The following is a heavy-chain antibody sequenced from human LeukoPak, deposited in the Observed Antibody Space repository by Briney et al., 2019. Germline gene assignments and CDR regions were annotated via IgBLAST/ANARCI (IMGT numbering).Heavy chain of an antibody. D-gene: IGHD2-21*02. CDR2: ISYDGSNK. CDR3: AKSTLAYCGGDCYSAAFDI. Sequence: PGRSLRLSCAASGFTFSSYAMHWVRQAPGKGLEWVAVISYDGSNKYYADSVKGRFTISRDNSKNTLYLQMNSLRAEDTAVYYCAKSTLAYCGGDCYSAAFDIWGQGTMVTVSS. V-gene: IGHV3-30*04. CDR1: GFTFSSYA. J-gene: IGHJ3*02.